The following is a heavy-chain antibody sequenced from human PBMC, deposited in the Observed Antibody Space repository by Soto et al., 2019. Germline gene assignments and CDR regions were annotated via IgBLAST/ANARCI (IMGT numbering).Heavy chain of an antibody. CDR2: ISWNSGSI. CDR1: GFTFDDYA. J-gene: IGHJ4*02. CDR3: AKDTGTSPRRGFDY. Sequence: EVQLVESGGGLVQPGRSLRLSCAASGFTFDDYAMHWVRQAPGKGLEWVSGISWNSGSIGYADSVKGRFTISRDNAKNSLYLQMNSLRAEDTALYYCAKDTGTSPRRGFDYWGQGTLVTVSS. V-gene: IGHV3-9*01. D-gene: IGHD1-1*01.